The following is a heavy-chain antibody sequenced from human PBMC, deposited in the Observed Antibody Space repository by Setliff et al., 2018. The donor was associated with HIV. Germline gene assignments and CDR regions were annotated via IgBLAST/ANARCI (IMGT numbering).Heavy chain of an antibody. V-gene: IGHV4-4*09. Sequence: SETLSLTCTVSGGSVNDFYCNWIRQPPGKGPEWIGYIHSSGSTIYNPSLKSRITISLDTSKEQFSLELSSATAADTAVYYCARDSGGCSGGWCPAGYWGQGILVTVSS. D-gene: IGHD2-15*01. CDR3: ARDSGGCSGGWCPAGY. J-gene: IGHJ4*02. CDR1: GGSVNDFY. CDR2: IHSSGST.